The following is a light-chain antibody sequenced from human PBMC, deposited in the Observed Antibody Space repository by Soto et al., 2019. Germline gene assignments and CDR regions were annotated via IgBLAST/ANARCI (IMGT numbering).Light chain of an antibody. Sequence: NVCKQSLCTRSLSTGERATLSCRASQSVSSRRLAWYQQKPGQAPRFLIYGASTRPTGIPDRFSGSGSGTDFTLTISRLEPEDFAVYYCHQSGSSLTFGQGTRLAIK. CDR2: GAS. CDR3: HQSGSSLT. CDR1: QSVSSRR. V-gene: IGKV3-20*01. J-gene: IGKJ5*01.